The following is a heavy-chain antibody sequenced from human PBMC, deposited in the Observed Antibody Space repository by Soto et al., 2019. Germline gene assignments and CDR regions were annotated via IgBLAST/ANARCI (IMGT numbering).Heavy chain of an antibody. D-gene: IGHD4-17*01. CDR1: GFTFSSYG. J-gene: IGHJ6*04. Sequence: GGSLRLSCAASGFTFSSYGMHWVRQAPGKGLEWVAVISYDGSNKYYADSVKGRFTISRDNSKNTLYLQMNSLRAEDTAVYYCAKDIAADYVPVFYYYYGMDVWGKGTTVTVSS. CDR3: AKDIAADYVPVFYYYYGMDV. V-gene: IGHV3-30*18. CDR2: ISYDGSNK.